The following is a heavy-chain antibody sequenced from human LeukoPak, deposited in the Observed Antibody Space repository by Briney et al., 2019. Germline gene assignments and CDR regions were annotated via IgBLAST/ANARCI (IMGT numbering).Heavy chain of an antibody. D-gene: IGHD1-26*01. V-gene: IGHV3-7*01. CDR1: GFTSRKYW. CDR2: INEDGREK. Sequence: GGSLRLSCAASGFTSRKYWMSWVRQSPGKGLEWVANINEDGREKHYVDSVKGRFTISRDNAKNSLFLQMNSLRVDDTAVYFCARVAGLQREDSWGQGTLVTVSS. J-gene: IGHJ4*02. CDR3: ARVAGLQREDS.